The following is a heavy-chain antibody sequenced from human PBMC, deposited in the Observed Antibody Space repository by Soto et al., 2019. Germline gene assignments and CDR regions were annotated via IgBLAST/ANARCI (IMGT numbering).Heavy chain of an antibody. J-gene: IGHJ4*02. CDR3: ARWAAEYDSSGYSH. V-gene: IGHV1-69*13. CDR1: GGTFSSYA. Sequence: SVKVSCKASGGTFSSYAISWVRQALGQGLEWMGGIIPIFGTANYAQKFQGRVTITADESTSTAYMELSSLRSEDTAVYYCARWAAEYDSSGYSHWGQGTLVTVSS. D-gene: IGHD3-22*01. CDR2: IIPIFGTA.